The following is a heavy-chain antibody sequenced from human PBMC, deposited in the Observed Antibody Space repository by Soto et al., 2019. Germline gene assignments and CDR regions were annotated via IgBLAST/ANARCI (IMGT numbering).Heavy chain of an antibody. Sequence: XASLSLTCSVSGVSISNSYWSWIRQPAGKGLEWLGRIYVSGNTNYNPSLKGRVTLSIDTSKNQLPLKLRSVTAADTAVYHWARDRGVGAATNWFDPWGQRSLVTVSS. J-gene: IGHJ5*02. D-gene: IGHD1-26*01. V-gene: IGHV4-4*07. CDR3: ARDRGVGAATNWFDP. CDR2: IYVSGNT. CDR1: GVSISNSY.